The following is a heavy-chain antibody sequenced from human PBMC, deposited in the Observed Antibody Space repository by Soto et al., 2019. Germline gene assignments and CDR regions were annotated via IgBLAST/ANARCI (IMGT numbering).Heavy chain of an antibody. D-gene: IGHD3-10*01. CDR3: ARGVTAGVDY. CDR1: GYSFTRLD. J-gene: IGHJ4*02. V-gene: IGHV1-8*01. Sequence: GASVKVSFKASGYSFTRLDSNWVRQTTGQGLEWMGWMEPSSGKTGYAQRFQDRVTMTRDTSINTAYMELRSLTSDDTAFYYCARGVTAGVDYWGQGTLVTVSS. CDR2: MEPSSGKT.